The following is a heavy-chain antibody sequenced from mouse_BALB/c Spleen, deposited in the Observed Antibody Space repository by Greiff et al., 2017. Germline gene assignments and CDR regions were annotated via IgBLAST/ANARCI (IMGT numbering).Heavy chain of an antibody. V-gene: IGHV5-17*02. CDR3: ARSGYDGLDY. Sequence: EVKLVESGGGLVQPGGSRKLSCAASGFTFSSFGMHWVRQAPEKGLEWVAYISSGSSTIYYADTVKGRFTISRDNPKNTLFLQMTSLRSEDTAMYYCARSGYDGLDYWGQGTTLTVSS. D-gene: IGHD2-14*01. J-gene: IGHJ2*01. CDR2: ISSGSSTI. CDR1: GFTFSSFG.